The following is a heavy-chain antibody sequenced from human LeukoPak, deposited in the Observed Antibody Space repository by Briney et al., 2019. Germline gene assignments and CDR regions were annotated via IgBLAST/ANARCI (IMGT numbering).Heavy chain of an antibody. D-gene: IGHD5-24*01. CDR1: GFTFTRYW. CDR3: ARAPDPWLQLT. J-gene: IGHJ5*02. V-gene: IGHV3-7*05. Sequence: GGSLRLSCAASGFTFTRYWMHWVRQAPGKGLEWVGNIKQDGSEKRYADSVRGRFSISRDNAQTSLYLQMNSLRAEDTAVYYCARAPDPWLQLTWGQGTLVTVSS. CDR2: IKQDGSEK.